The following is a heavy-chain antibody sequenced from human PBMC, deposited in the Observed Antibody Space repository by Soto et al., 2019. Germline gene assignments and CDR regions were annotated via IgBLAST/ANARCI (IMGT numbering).Heavy chain of an antibody. D-gene: IGHD3-22*01. CDR3: ARLSEDYYDSSGYYGDI. CDR2: IYPGDSDT. V-gene: IGHV5-51*01. Sequence: PGESLKISCKGSGYSFTSYWIGWVRQMPGKGLEWMGIIYPGDSDTRYSPSFQGQVTISADKSISTAYLQWSSLKASDTAMYYCARLSEDYYDSSGYYGDIWGQGTMVTVSS. CDR1: GYSFTSYW. J-gene: IGHJ3*02.